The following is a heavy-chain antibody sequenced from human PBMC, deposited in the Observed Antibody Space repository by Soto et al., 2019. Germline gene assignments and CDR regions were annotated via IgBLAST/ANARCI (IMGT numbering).Heavy chain of an antibody. J-gene: IGHJ6*02. D-gene: IGHD6-19*01. Sequence: GGPLRLSCAASGFTFSNYAMSWVRQAPGKGLEWVSTMSGSGGSTYYADSVKGRFTISRDNSKNTLYLQMNSLRADDTAVYYCAKDNGSGWYDYSYYGMDVWGQGTTVTVSS. CDR1: GFTFSNYA. V-gene: IGHV3-23*01. CDR3: AKDNGSGWYDYSYYGMDV. CDR2: MSGSGGST.